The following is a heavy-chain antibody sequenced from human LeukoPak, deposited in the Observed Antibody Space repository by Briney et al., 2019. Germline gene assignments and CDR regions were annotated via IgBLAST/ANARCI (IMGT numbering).Heavy chain of an antibody. V-gene: IGHV3-30-3*01. D-gene: IGHD3-22*01. CDR2: ISYDGSNK. J-gene: IGHJ4*02. Sequence: GGSLRLSCAASGFTFSSYAMHWVRQAPGKGLEWVAVISYDGSNKYYADSVKGRFTISRDNSKSTLYLQMNSLRAEDTAVYYCARAPPDSSGYYFDYWGQGTLVTVSS. CDR1: GFTFSSYA. CDR3: ARAPPDSSGYYFDY.